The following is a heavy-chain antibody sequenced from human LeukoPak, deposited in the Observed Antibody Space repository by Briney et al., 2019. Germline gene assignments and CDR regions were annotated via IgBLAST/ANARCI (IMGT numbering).Heavy chain of an antibody. D-gene: IGHD3-10*01. CDR2: ITGSGGST. CDR1: GFTFSSYG. J-gene: IGHJ6*03. CDR3: AKDNSYRWFGDSYYYYYMDV. Sequence: GGSLRLSCAASGFTFSSYGMSWVRQAPGKGLEWVSAITGSGGSTYYADSVKGRFTISRDNPKNTLYLQMNSLRAEDTAVYYCAKDNSYRWFGDSYYYYYMDVWGKGTTVTVSS. V-gene: IGHV3-23*01.